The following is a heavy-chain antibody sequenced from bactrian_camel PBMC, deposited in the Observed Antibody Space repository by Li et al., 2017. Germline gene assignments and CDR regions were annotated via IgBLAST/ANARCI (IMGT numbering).Heavy chain of an antibody. Sequence: VQLVESGGGLVQPGGSLRLSCAASGFTFRNYDMIWVRQAPGKGLEWVSHINEGGGATFYADSVKGRFTSSRDNAKNTVYLQMNSLKPEDTGVYYCATTMIGLYYNDYVTPFASWGQGTQVTVS. D-gene: IGHD4*01. CDR1: GFTFRNYD. V-gene: IGHV3S40*01. CDR2: INEGGGAT. CDR3: ATTMIGLYYNDYVTPFAS. J-gene: IGHJ6*01.